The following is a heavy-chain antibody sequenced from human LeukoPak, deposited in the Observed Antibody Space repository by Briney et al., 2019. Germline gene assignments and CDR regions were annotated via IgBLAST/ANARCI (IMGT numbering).Heavy chain of an antibody. Sequence: PSETLSLTCAVYGGSFSGYYWSWIRQPPGKGLEWIGEINHSGSTNYNPSLKSRVTISVDTSKNQFSLKLSSVTAADTAVYYCARGYSSSWYGIAFADYYYYYMDVWGKGTTVTVSS. J-gene: IGHJ6*03. V-gene: IGHV4-34*01. D-gene: IGHD6-13*01. CDR1: GGSFSGYY. CDR3: ARGYSSSWYGIAFADYYYYYMDV. CDR2: INHSGST.